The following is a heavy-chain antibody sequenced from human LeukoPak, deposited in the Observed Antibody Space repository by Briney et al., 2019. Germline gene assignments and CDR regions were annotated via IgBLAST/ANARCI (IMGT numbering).Heavy chain of an antibody. J-gene: IGHJ4*02. CDR2: INHSGST. Sequence: GSLRLSCAASGFTFSSYAMNWVRQPPGKGLEWIGEINHSGSTNYNPSLKSRVTISVDTSKNQFSLKLSSVTAADTAVYYCARGKGRYYYDSSGYYYVDYWGQGTLVTVSS. CDR1: GFTFSSYA. D-gene: IGHD3-22*01. V-gene: IGHV4-34*01. CDR3: ARGKGRYYYDSSGYYYVDY.